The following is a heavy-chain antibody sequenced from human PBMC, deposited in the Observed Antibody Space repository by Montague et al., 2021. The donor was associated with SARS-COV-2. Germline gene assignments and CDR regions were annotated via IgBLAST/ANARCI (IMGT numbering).Heavy chain of an antibody. CDR3: ARGRVRFLY. Sequence: SETLSLTCAVYGGSFSGYYWSWIRQPPGKGLEWIGEINHSGSTNYNPSLKSRVTVSVDTSKNQFSLKLSSVTAADTAVYYCARGRVRFLYWGQGTLVTVSS. CDR2: INHSGST. D-gene: IGHD4-17*01. V-gene: IGHV4-34*01. J-gene: IGHJ4*02. CDR1: GGSFSGYY.